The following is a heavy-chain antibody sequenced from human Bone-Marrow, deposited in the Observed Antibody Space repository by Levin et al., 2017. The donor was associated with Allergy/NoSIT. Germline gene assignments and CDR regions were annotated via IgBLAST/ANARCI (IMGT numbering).Heavy chain of an antibody. CDR2: ISSRGSII. D-gene: IGHD4/OR15-4a*01. CDR3: ARDVMVETSNWYDP. Sequence: GGSLRLSCAASGFTFSDYYMSWIRQAPGKGLEWISYISSRGSIIHYADSVKGRFTISRDNTKNSLYLQMNGLRVEDTAVYYCARDVMVETSNWYDPWGQGTLVTVSS. CDR1: GFTFSDYY. V-gene: IGHV3-11*01. J-gene: IGHJ5*02.